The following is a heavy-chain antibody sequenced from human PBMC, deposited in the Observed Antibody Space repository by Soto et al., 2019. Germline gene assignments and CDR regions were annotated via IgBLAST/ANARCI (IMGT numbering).Heavy chain of an antibody. Sequence: KPSETLSLTCTVSGGSISSYYWSWIRQPPGKGLEWIGYFYYSGSTNYNPSLKSRVTVSVDTSKNQFSLKLSSVTAADTAVYYCARGTLTSYFDYWGQGTLVTV. CDR2: FYYSGST. J-gene: IGHJ4*02. V-gene: IGHV4-59*01. CDR3: ARGTLTSYFDY. CDR1: GGSISSYY.